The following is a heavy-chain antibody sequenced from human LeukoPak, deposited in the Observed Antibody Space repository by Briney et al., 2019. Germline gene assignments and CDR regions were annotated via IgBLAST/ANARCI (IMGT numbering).Heavy chain of an antibody. Sequence: PSETLSPTCAVYGGSFSGYYWSWIRQPPGKGLEWIGEINHSGSTNYNPSLKSRVTISVDTSKNQFSLKLSSVTAADTAVYYCARAGTYYYGSGSYYNPFDYWGQGTLVTVSS. CDR3: ARAGTYYYGSGSYYNPFDY. V-gene: IGHV4-34*01. CDR1: GGSFSGYY. J-gene: IGHJ4*02. CDR2: INHSGST. D-gene: IGHD3-10*01.